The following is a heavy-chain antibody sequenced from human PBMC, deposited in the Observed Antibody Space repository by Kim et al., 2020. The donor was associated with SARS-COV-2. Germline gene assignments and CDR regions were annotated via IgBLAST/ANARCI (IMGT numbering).Heavy chain of an antibody. D-gene: IGHD3-10*01. CDR1: GGSISSGGYY. Sequence: SETLSLTCTVSGGSISSGGYYWSWIRQHPGKGLEWIGYIYYSGSTYYNPSLKSRVTISVDTSKNQFSLKLSSVTAADTAVSYCARVPDMVRGVPYYFDYWGQGTLVTVSS. V-gene: IGHV4-31*03. CDR2: IYYSGST. CDR3: ARVPDMVRGVPYYFDY. J-gene: IGHJ4*02.